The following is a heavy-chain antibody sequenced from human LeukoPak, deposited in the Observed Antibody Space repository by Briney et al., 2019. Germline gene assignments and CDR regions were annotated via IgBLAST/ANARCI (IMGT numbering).Heavy chain of an antibody. D-gene: IGHD5-12*01. V-gene: IGHV3-21*01. CDR3: ATDPPSYLGVRGGYDLGDY. CDR1: GFTFSSYS. CDR2: ISGNSIYI. Sequence: GGSLRLSCAASGFTFSSYSMNWVRQAPGKGLEWVSSISGNSIYIYYADSVKGRFTISRDNAKNSLYLQMSSLRVADTAVYYCATDPPSYLGVRGGYDLGDYWGQGTLVTVSS. J-gene: IGHJ4*02.